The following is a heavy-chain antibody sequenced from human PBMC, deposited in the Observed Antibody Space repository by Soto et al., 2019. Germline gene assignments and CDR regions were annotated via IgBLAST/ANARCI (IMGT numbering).Heavy chain of an antibody. CDR1: GGSISSSSYY. Sequence: QLQLQESGPGLVKPSETLSLTCTVSGGSISSSSYYWGGIRQPPGKGLEWIGSVYYSGSTYYNPSLKSRVTVSVDTPKNQFSLKLSSVTAADTAVYYCARDGYSDGHFVYWGQGTLVTVSS. CDR2: VYYSGST. D-gene: IGHD5-18*01. CDR3: ARDGYSDGHFVY. J-gene: IGHJ4*02. V-gene: IGHV4-39*02.